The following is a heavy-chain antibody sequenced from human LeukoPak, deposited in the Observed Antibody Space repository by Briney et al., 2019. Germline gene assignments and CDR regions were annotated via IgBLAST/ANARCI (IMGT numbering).Heavy chain of an antibody. CDR1: GGTFTSYA. J-gene: IGHJ4*02. D-gene: IGHD3-22*01. V-gene: IGHV1-69*01. Sequence: ASVQVSCKASGGTFTSYAISWVRQAPGQGLEWMGGIIPIFGTANYAQKFQGRVTITADESTSTAYMELSSLRSEDTAVYYCAGQSGDRRYYYDSSSHAFDYWGQGTLVTVSS. CDR3: AGQSGDRRYYYDSSSHAFDY. CDR2: IIPIFGTA.